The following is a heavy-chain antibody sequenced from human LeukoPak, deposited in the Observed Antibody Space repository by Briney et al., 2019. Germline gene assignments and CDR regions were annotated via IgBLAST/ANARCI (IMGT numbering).Heavy chain of an antibody. CDR2: IYYSGST. J-gene: IGHJ4*02. Sequence: SETLSLTCTVSGGSISSYYWSWIRQPRGKGLEWIGYIYYSGSTNYNPSLKSRVTISVDTSKNQFSLKLSSVTAADTAVYYCARVNIAAALDYWGQGTLVTVSS. CDR1: GGSISSYY. V-gene: IGHV4-59*01. D-gene: IGHD6-13*01. CDR3: ARVNIAAALDY.